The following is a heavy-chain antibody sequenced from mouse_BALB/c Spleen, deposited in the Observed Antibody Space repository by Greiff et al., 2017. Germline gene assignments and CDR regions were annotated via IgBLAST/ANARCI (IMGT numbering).Heavy chain of an antibody. CDR2: INSNGGST. D-gene: IGHD4-1*01. V-gene: IGHV5-6-2*01. CDR3: ARELGRVFDY. CDR1: GFTFSSYY. Sequence: EVMLVESGGGLVKLGGSLKLSCAASGFTFSSYYMSWVRQTPEKRLELVAAINSNGGSTYYPDTVKGRFTISRDNAKNTLYLQMSSLKSEDTALYYCARELGRVFDYWGQGTTLTVSS. J-gene: IGHJ2*01.